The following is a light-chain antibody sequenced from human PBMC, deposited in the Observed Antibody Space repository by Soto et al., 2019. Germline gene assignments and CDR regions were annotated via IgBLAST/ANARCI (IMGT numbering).Light chain of an antibody. Sequence: DIPMTQSPSTLSASVGDRVTITCRASQTINSWLAWYQQKPGKAPNLLIYDASSLESGVPSRFSGRGSGTEFTLTISSLQPDDLASYYCQQYNSYRSFGQGTKLE. CDR3: QQYNSYRS. CDR1: QTINSW. V-gene: IGKV1-5*01. CDR2: DAS. J-gene: IGKJ2*01.